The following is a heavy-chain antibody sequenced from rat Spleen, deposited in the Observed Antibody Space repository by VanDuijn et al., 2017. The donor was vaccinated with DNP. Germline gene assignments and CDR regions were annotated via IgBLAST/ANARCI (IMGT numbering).Heavy chain of an antibody. J-gene: IGHJ2*01. V-gene: IGHV5-7*01. Sequence: EVQLVESGGGLVQPGRSLKLSCAVSGITFSDHNMAWVRQAPKKSLEWVATISYDGSDTYYRDSMKDRFTISRDNAKSTLYLQMDSLRSEDTATYYCAGRPPPTRGPFDYWGQGVMVTVSS. CDR2: ISYDGSDT. D-gene: IGHD1-4*01. CDR1: GITFSDHN. CDR3: AGRPPPTRGPFDY.